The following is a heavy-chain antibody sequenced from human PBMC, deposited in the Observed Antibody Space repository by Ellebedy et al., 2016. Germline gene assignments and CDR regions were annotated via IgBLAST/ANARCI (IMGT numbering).Heavy chain of an antibody. CDR3: ARDRGYSSARYFDY. D-gene: IGHD6-25*01. CDR2: IYYSGST. J-gene: IGHJ4*02. V-gene: IGHV4-39*07. CDR1: GGSISSSSYY. Sequence: SETLSLTXTVSGGSISSSSYYWGWIRQPPGKGLEWIGSIYYSGSTYYNPSLKSRVTISVDTSKNQFSLKLSSVTAADTAVYYCARDRGYSSARYFDYWGQGTLVTVSS.